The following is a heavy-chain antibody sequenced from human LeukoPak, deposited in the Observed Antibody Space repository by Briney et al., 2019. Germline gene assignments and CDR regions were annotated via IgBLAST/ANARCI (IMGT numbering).Heavy chain of an antibody. CDR3: ARDHYSSGWPHDY. Sequence: GGSLRLSCAASGFTFSSYSMNWVRQAPGKGLEWVSSISSSSSYIYYADSVKGRFTISRDNAKNSLYLQMNSLRAEDTAVYYCARDHYSSGWPHDYWGQGTLVTVSS. J-gene: IGHJ4*02. V-gene: IGHV3-21*01. CDR2: ISSSSSYI. CDR1: GFTFSSYS. D-gene: IGHD6-19*01.